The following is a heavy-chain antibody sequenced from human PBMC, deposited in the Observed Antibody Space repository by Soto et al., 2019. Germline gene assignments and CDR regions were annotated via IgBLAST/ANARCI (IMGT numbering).Heavy chain of an antibody. CDR2: TSYDGSIN. V-gene: IGHV3-30*04. CDR1: GVSFGGYE. Sequence: AVVPRGLSWSGSGVSFGGYEVHWVRQDPGKGLEWVTFTSYDGSINYYADSVKGRFTMSRDNSKNLLYLQMNSLRTEDTAVYYCVRRSTVSYYAVDVWGQGTTVTVSS. D-gene: IGHD4-17*01. CDR3: VRRSTVSYYAVDV. J-gene: IGHJ6*02.